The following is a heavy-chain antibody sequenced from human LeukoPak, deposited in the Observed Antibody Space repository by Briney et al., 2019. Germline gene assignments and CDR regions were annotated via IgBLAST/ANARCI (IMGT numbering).Heavy chain of an antibody. Sequence: ASVKVSCKPSGYSFTNNYMHWVRQAPGQGLEWMGIINPSGGNTNYAQKFQGRVTMTRDTSTSTIYMEVSSLRSEDTAVYYCARGGYSSSWYGEYWGQGTLVTVSS. V-gene: IGHV1-46*01. CDR2: INPSGGNT. CDR3: ARGGYSSSWYGEY. CDR1: GYSFTNNY. D-gene: IGHD6-13*01. J-gene: IGHJ4*02.